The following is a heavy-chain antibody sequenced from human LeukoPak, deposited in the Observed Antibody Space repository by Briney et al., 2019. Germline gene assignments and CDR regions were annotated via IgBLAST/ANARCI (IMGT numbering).Heavy chain of an antibody. J-gene: IGHJ4*02. D-gene: IGHD4-17*01. CDR2: IYSGGST. CDR1: GFTVSSNY. V-gene: IGHV3-53*01. Sequence: PGGSLRLSCAASGFTVSSNYMSWVRQAPRKGLEWVSVIYSGGSTYYADSVKGRFTISRDNSKNTLYLQMNSLRAEDTAVYYCARAWYGDYFDYWGQGTLVTVSS. CDR3: ARAWYGDYFDY.